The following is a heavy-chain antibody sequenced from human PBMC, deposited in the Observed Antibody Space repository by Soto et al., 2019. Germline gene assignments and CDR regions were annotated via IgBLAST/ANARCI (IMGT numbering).Heavy chain of an antibody. CDR1: GGSISSYY. V-gene: IGHV4-59*08. D-gene: IGHD1-26*01. Sequence: PSETLSLTCSVSGGSISSYYWSWIRQPPGKGLEWIVYMDYSGNTYYNPSLKSRVTMSRDTSKNHLSLRLSSVTAADRAVYYCATHYSDWAFDNWGQGTLVTVSS. CDR3: ATHYSDWAFDN. J-gene: IGHJ4*02. CDR2: MDYSGNT.